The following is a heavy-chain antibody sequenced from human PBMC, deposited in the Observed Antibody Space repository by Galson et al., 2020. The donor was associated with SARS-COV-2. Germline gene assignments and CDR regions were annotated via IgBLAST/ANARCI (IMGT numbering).Heavy chain of an antibody. CDR2: TGKSGTTI. CDR3: ARLEVPSGDGWYFDL. CDR1: GLRFSDHY. J-gene: IGHJ2*01. V-gene: IGHV3-11*01. Sequence: GYLSLSCLAPGLRFSDHYMAWIRQAPGPGLEWVSYTGKSGTTIQYAEYVRGRFTISRDNARNALYLQMTSLRVEDTGLYFCARLEVPSGDGWYFDLWGRGTLVTVSS. D-gene: IGHD1-26*01.